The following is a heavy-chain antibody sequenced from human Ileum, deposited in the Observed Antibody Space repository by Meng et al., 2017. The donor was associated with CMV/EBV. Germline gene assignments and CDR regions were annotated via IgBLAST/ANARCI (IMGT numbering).Heavy chain of an antibody. Sequence: GESLKISCAASGFTFSSYSMNWVRQAPGKGLEWVSSISSSSSYIYYADSVKGRFTISRDNAKNSLYLQMNSLRAEDTAVYYCARALYCSSTSCRGGAFDIWGQGTMVTVSS. J-gene: IGHJ3*02. CDR3: ARALYCSSTSCRGGAFDI. D-gene: IGHD2-2*01. V-gene: IGHV3-21*01. CDR1: GFTFSSYS. CDR2: ISSSSSYI.